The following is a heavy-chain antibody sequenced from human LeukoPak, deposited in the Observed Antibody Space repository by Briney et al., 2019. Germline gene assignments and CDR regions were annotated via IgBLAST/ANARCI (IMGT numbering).Heavy chain of an antibody. Sequence: GSLRLSCSASGFTFSSYPMHWVRQAPGKGLEYVSAIARNGDSTYYADSVKGRFTISRDNSKNTLYLQMSSLRPEDTAVYYCVRVYEQSSGYYYDYWGQGTLVTVSS. V-gene: IGHV3-64D*09. CDR2: IARNGDST. J-gene: IGHJ4*02. CDR1: GFTFSSYP. D-gene: IGHD3-22*01. CDR3: VRVYEQSSGYYYDY.